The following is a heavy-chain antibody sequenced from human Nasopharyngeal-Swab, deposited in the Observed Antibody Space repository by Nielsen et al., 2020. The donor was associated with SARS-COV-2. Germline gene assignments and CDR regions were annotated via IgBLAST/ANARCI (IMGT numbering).Heavy chain of an antibody. CDR1: GGSISSSSYY. D-gene: IGHD3-22*01. CDR2: IYYRGST. Sequence: SETLSLTCTVSGGSISSSSYYWGWIRQPPGKGLEWIGSIYYRGSTYYNPSLKSRVTISVDTSKNQFSLKLSPVTAADTAVYYCATPYKYYYDSSGYYYWGQGTLVTVSS. CDR3: ATPYKYYYDSSGYYY. J-gene: IGHJ4*02. V-gene: IGHV4-39*01.